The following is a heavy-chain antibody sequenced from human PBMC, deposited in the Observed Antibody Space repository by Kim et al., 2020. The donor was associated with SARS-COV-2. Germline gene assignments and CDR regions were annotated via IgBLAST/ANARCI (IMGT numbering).Heavy chain of an antibody. J-gene: IGHJ3*02. V-gene: IGHV3-43*01. CDR2: ISWDGGST. D-gene: IGHD2-2*02. CDR1: GFTFDDYT. Sequence: GGSLRLSCAASGFTFDDYTMHWVRQAPGKGLEWVSLISWDGGSTYYADSVKGRFTISRDNSKNSLYLQMNSLRTEDTALYYCAKELPYCSSTSCYTDAFDIWGQGTMVTVSS. CDR3: AKELPYCSSTSCYTDAFDI.